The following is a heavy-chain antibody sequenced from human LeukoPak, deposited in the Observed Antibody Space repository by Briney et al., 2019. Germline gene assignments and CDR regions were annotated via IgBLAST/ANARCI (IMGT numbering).Heavy chain of an antibody. J-gene: IGHJ4*02. Sequence: PGGSLRLSCAASGFTFSSYWVHWVRQAPGKGLVWVSRISTDGSSTNYADSVKGRFTISRDNAKNTLYLQMNSLRAEDTAVYYCARSYPLHYGGQGTLVTVSS. CDR3: ARSYPLHY. V-gene: IGHV3-74*01. CDR1: GFTFSSYW. CDR2: ISTDGSST. D-gene: IGHD1-26*01.